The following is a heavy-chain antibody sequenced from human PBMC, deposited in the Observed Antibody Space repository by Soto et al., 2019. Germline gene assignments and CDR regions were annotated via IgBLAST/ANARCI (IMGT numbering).Heavy chain of an antibody. D-gene: IGHD3-16*02. CDR1: GGSISSGGYY. Sequence: QVQLQESGPGLVKPSQTLSLTCTVSGGSISSGGYYWSWIRQHPGKGLEWIGYIYYSGSTYYNPYLKSRVTISVDTSKNQFSLKLSSVTAADTAVYYCARVMITFGGVIAQRFDPWGQGTLVTVSS. J-gene: IGHJ5*02. CDR2: IYYSGST. CDR3: ARVMITFGGVIAQRFDP. V-gene: IGHV4-31*03.